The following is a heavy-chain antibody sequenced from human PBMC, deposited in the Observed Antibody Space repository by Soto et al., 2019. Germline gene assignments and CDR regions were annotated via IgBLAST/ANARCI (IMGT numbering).Heavy chain of an antibody. V-gene: IGHV5-51*01. Sequence: GQSLKISCEGSGYTFGDYCIAWVRQMPGKGLQYMGIVLPGDSAAKYSPSFQRQVTISVDMSISTAYLQWSSLTVSDTAKYYCARQAYQYDTNSLGYWGQGDLVTV. CDR2: VLPGDSAA. D-gene: IGHD2-8*01. CDR1: GYTFGDYC. CDR3: ARQAYQYDTNSLGY. J-gene: IGHJ4*02.